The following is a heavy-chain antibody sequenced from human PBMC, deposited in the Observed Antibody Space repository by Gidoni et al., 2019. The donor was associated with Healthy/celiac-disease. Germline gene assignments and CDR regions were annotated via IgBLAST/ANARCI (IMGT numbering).Heavy chain of an antibody. Sequence: QVQLQESGPVLVKPTETLSLTCTVSGGSISSYFWSWIRQPTGKGLEWIGYIYYSGSTNYNPSLKSRVTISVDTSKNQFSLKLSSVTAADTAVYYCARRNGDYLLDYWGQGTLVTVSS. CDR1: GGSISSYF. CDR2: IYYSGST. D-gene: IGHD4-17*01. V-gene: IGHV4-59*08. CDR3: ARRNGDYLLDY. J-gene: IGHJ4*02.